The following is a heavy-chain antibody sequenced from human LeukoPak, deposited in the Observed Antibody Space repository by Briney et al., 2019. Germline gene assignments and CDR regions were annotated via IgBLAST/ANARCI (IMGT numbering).Heavy chain of an antibody. V-gene: IGHV3-30*02. J-gene: IGHJ4*02. CDR2: IRYDGSNK. CDR3: AKERWLTPYGTASFDY. CDR1: GSTFSSYG. Sequence: GGSLRLSCAASGSTFSSYGMHWVRQAPGKGLEWVAFIRYDGSNKYYADSVKGRFTISRDNSKNTLYLQMNSLRAEDTAVYYCAKERWLTPYGTASFDYWGQGTLVTVSS. D-gene: IGHD3-22*01.